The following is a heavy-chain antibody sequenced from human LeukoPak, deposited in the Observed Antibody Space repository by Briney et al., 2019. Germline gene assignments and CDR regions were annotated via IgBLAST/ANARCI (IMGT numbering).Heavy chain of an antibody. V-gene: IGHV1-69*13. CDR2: IIPIFGTA. CDR1: GGTFSSHA. J-gene: IGHJ4*02. Sequence: SVKVSCKASGGTFSSHAISWVRQAPGQGLEWMGGIIPIFGTANYAQKFQGRVTITADESTSTAYMELSSLRSEDTAVYYCASPKAILYNDSSGWPVQAFDYWGQGTLVTVSS. CDR3: ASPKAILYNDSSGWPVQAFDY. D-gene: IGHD3-22*01.